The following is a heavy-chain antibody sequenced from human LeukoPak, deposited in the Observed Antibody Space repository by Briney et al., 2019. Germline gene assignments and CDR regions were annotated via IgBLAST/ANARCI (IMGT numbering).Heavy chain of an antibody. CDR1: GFTFSSYA. D-gene: IGHD2-15*01. V-gene: IGHV3-30-3*01. Sequence: GGSLRLSCAASGFTFSSYAMHWVRQAPGKGLEWVAVISYDGSNKYYADSVKGRFTISRDNSKNTLNLQMNSLRAEDTAVYYCATDIVVVVAATDYWGQGTLVTVSS. J-gene: IGHJ4*02. CDR2: ISYDGSNK. CDR3: ATDIVVVVAATDY.